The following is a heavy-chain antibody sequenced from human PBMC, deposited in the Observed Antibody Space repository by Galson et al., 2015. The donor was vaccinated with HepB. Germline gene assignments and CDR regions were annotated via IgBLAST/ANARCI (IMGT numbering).Heavy chain of an antibody. D-gene: IGHD2-15*01. CDR2: ISSSSSYT. J-gene: IGHJ4*02. V-gene: IGHV3-11*06. CDR1: GFTFSDYY. CDR3: ARGEVVVAATDY. Sequence: SLRLSCAASGFTFSDYYMSWIRQAPGKGLEWVSYISSSSSYTNYADSVKGRFTISRDNAKNSLYLQMNSLRAEDTAVYYCARGEVVVAATDYWGQGTLVTVSS.